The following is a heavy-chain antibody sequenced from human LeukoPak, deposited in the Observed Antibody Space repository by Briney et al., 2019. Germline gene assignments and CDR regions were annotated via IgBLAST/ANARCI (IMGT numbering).Heavy chain of an antibody. CDR2: ISGSGGST. Sequence: GGSLRLSCAASGFTFSSYAMSWVRQAPGKGLEWVSVISGSGGSTYYADSVKGRFTISRDNSKNTLYLQMNSLRAEDTALYYCAKVSGLGNCSSTSCPHYYYYGMDVWGQGTTVTVSS. CDR3: AKVSGLGNCSSTSCPHYYYYGMDV. D-gene: IGHD2-2*01. J-gene: IGHJ6*02. V-gene: IGHV3-23*01. CDR1: GFTFSSYA.